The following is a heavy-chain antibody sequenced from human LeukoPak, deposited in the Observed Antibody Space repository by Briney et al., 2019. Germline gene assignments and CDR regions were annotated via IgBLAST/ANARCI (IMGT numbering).Heavy chain of an antibody. CDR1: GGPIGGDY. Sequence: KSSETLSLTCSVFGGPIGGDYWSWIRQPPGKALEWIGYIYTTGRTNYNPSLKSRVTISVDTSKNQFSLKLNSVTAADTAVYYCAKILGSGVWYGFDIWGQGTMVTVSS. CDR3: AKILGSGVWYGFDI. V-gene: IGHV4-4*09. CDR2: IYTTGRT. D-gene: IGHD2-21*01. J-gene: IGHJ3*02.